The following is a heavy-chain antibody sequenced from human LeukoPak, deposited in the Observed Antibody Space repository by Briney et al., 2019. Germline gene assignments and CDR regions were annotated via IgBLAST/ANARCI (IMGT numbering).Heavy chain of an antibody. CDR1: GGSFSGYY. V-gene: IGHV4-34*01. D-gene: IGHD6-13*01. CDR3: ARVPGYSSRTNWFDP. J-gene: IGHJ5*02. Sequence: SETLSLTRAVYGGSFSGYYWGWIRQPPGKGLEWIGEINHSGSTNYNPSLKSRVTISVDTSKNQFSLKLSSVTAADTAVYYCARVPGYSSRTNWFDPWGQGTLVTVSS. CDR2: INHSGST.